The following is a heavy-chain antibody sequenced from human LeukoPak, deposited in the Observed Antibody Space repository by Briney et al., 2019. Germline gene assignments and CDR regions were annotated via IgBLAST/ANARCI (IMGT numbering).Heavy chain of an antibody. Sequence: SETLSLTCTVSGGSIGSYYWSWIRQPPGKGLEWIGYIYYSGSTNYNPSLKSRVTISVDTSKNQFSLKLSSVTAADTAVYYCARITPYYYYMDVWGKGTTVTASS. V-gene: IGHV4-59*01. CDR1: GGSIGSYY. J-gene: IGHJ6*03. CDR2: IYYSGST. D-gene: IGHD3-16*01. CDR3: ARITPYYYYMDV.